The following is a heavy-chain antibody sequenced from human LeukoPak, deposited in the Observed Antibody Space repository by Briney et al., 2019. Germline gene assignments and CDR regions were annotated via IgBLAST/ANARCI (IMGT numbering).Heavy chain of an antibody. Sequence: GGSLRLSCAASGFTFSNYWMHWVRQAPGKGLVWVSRINSDGINTSYADSVKGRFTISRDNAKNTLYLQMNSLRAEDTAVYYCASLCIAAAGTVLVDYWGQGTLVTVSS. J-gene: IGHJ4*02. CDR2: INSDGINT. V-gene: IGHV3-74*01. CDR3: ASLCIAAAGTVLVDY. CDR1: GFTFSNYW. D-gene: IGHD6-13*01.